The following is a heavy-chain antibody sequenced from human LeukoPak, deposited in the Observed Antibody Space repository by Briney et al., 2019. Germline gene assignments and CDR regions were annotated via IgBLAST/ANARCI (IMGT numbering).Heavy chain of an antibody. J-gene: IGHJ6*03. CDR3: ARGSSSWWPYYYYYYMDV. Sequence: SQTLSLTCAISGDSVSSYSAGWNWVRQSPSRGLEWLGRTYYRSKWYNDYAVSVKSRITINPDTSKNQFSLQLNFVTPEDTAVYYCARGSSSWWPYYYYYYMDVWGKGTTVTISS. CDR1: GDSVSSYSAG. CDR2: TYYRSKWYN. D-gene: IGHD6-13*01. V-gene: IGHV6-1*01.